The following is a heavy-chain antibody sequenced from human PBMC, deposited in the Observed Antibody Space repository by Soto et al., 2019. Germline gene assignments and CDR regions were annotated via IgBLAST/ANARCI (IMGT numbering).Heavy chain of an antibody. V-gene: IGHV3-53*01. CDR2: IYSGENA. CDR1: GVTVTSNY. Sequence: EVQLVQSGGGLVQPGGSLRLSCAGYGVTVTSNYMNWVRQAPGKGLEWVSVIYSGENAYYADSVAGRFTISRDNSKNTLYLQMNSLRVEDTAVYYCARALDAFDTWGQGTTVIVSS. CDR3: ARALDAFDT. J-gene: IGHJ3*02.